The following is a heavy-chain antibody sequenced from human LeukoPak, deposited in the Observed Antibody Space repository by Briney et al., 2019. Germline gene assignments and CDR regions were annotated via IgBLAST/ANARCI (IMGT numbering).Heavy chain of an antibody. Sequence: AGGSLRLSCAASGFTFSSYAMSWVRQAPGKGLEWVSAISGSGGSTYYADSVKGRFTISRDNSKNTLYLQMNSLRAEDTAVYYCAMEYCSSTSCYWYYYYGMDAWGQGTTVTVSS. V-gene: IGHV3-23*01. CDR1: GFTFSSYA. CDR2: ISGSGGST. J-gene: IGHJ6*02. CDR3: AMEYCSSTSCYWYYYYGMDA. D-gene: IGHD2-2*01.